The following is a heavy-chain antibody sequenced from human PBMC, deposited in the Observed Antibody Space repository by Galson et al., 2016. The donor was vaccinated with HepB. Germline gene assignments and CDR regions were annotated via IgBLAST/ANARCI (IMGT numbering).Heavy chain of an antibody. CDR3: ARDDSGGWYGFHYGMDV. V-gene: IGHV4-59*01. Sequence: ETLSLTCTVSGASISGYYLSWIRQPPGKGLEWVGYIYYSGRTNYNPSPKSRVTISVDTSKNQFSLKLSSVTAADTAVYYCARDDSGGWYGFHYGMDVWGQGTTVTVSS. CDR1: GASISGYY. J-gene: IGHJ6*02. D-gene: IGHD6-19*01. CDR2: IYYSGRT.